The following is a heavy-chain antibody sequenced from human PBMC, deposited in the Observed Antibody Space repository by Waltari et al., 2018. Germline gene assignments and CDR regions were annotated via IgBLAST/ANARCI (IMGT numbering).Heavy chain of an antibody. CDR1: GITFSSYA. Sequence: EVQMLESGGGLVQPGGSLSLPCAASGITFSSYAMSWVRTAPGKVLEWVSAISGSGGSTYYADSVKGRFTISRDNSKNTLYLQMNSLRAEDTAVYYCAKAEWIQLWFPNYCGQGTLVTVSS. D-gene: IGHD5-18*01. CDR2: ISGSGGST. V-gene: IGHV3-23*01. CDR3: AKAEWIQLWFPNY. J-gene: IGHJ4*02.